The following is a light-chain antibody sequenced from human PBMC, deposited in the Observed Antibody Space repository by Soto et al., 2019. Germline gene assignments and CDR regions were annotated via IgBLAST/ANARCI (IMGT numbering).Light chain of an antibody. CDR3: MQALETPLT. CDR2: LGF. CDR1: QSLLQSDGNTY. V-gene: IGKV2-28*01. Sequence: IVMTQTPLSLSVTPGQPASISCKSSQSLLQSDGNTYLYWYLQKPGQSPRLLIYLGFDRASGVPVRFSGSGSGTDFTLTISRVEAEDVGVYFCMQALETPLTFGPGTKVDIK. J-gene: IGKJ3*01.